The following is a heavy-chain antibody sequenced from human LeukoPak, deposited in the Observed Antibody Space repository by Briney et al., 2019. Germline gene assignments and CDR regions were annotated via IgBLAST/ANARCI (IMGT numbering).Heavy chain of an antibody. V-gene: IGHV3-23*01. CDR1: GFTFSSYA. Sequence: GGSLRLSCAASGFTFSSYAMSWVRQAPGKGLEWVSAISGSGGSTYYADSVKGRFTISRDNSKNTLYLQMNSLSAEDTAVYYCAKPPRGEVLRFLEWSDWGHGTLVTVSS. CDR2: ISGSGGST. J-gene: IGHJ4*01. CDR3: AKPPRGEVLRFLEWSD. D-gene: IGHD3-3*01.